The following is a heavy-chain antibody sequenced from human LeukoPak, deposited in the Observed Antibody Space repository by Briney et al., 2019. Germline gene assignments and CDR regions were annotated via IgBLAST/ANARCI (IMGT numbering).Heavy chain of an antibody. CDR2: IIPILGIA. Sequence: GASVKVSCKASGGTFSSYAISWVRQAPGQGLEWMGRIIPILGIANYAQKFQGRVTMTEDTSTDTAYMELSSLRSEDTAVYYCATDPAYCGGDCYWVYCGQGTLVTVSS. CDR3: ATDPAYCGGDCYWVY. D-gene: IGHD2-21*01. V-gene: IGHV1-69*04. J-gene: IGHJ4*02. CDR1: GGTFSSYA.